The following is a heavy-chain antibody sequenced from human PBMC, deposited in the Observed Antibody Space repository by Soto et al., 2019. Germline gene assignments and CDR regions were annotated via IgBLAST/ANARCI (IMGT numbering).Heavy chain of an antibody. D-gene: IGHD5-18*01. Sequence: PGGSLRLSCAASGFTFSSYGMHLVRQAPGKGLEWVAVIWNDGSNKYYADSVKGRFTISRDNSKNTLYLQMNSLRAEDTAVYYCARDRLWGRGYSYGLTDYWGQGTLVTVSS. J-gene: IGHJ4*02. CDR3: ARDRLWGRGYSYGLTDY. V-gene: IGHV3-33*01. CDR2: IWNDGSNK. CDR1: GFTFSSYG.